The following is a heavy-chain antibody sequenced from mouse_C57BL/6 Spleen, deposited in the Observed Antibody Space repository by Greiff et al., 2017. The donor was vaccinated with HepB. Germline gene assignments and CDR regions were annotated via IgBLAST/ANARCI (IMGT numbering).Heavy chain of an antibody. CDR2: IHPNSGST. D-gene: IGHD2-4*01. V-gene: IGHV1-64*01. J-gene: IGHJ3*01. CDR3: ALYYDYPWFAY. CDR1: GYTFTSYW. Sequence: VQLQQSGAELVKPGASVKLSCKASGYTFTSYWMHWVKQRPGQGLEWIGMIHPNSGSTNYNEKFKSKATLTVDKSSSTAYMQLSSLTSEDSAVYYCALYYDYPWFAYWGQWTLVTVSA.